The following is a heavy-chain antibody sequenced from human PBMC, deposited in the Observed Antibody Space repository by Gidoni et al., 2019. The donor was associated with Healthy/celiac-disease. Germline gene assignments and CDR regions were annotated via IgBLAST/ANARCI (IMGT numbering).Heavy chain of an antibody. Sequence: EVQLVEYGGGWVQPGGSLSRSCAASGFTLSSYSMNWVRQAPGKGLEWVSYISSSSSTIYYADSVKGRFTISRDNAKNSLYLQMNSLRAEDTAVYYCARDGPHDIVVVPAATYYFDYWGQGTLVTVSS. D-gene: IGHD2-2*01. CDR2: ISSSSSTI. J-gene: IGHJ4*02. V-gene: IGHV3-48*01. CDR1: GFTLSSYS. CDR3: ARDGPHDIVVVPAATYYFDY.